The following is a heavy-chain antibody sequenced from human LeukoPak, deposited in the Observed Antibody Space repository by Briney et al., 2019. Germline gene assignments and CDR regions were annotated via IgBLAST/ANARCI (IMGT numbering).Heavy chain of an antibody. Sequence: PGGSRRLSCTASGFTFSSYGMHWVRQAPGKGLEWVAVISYDGSNKYYADSVKGRFTISRDNSKNTLYLQMNSLRAEDTAVYYCAKDRGGGPFDYWGQGTLVTVSS. D-gene: IGHD3-10*01. CDR1: GFTFSSYG. V-gene: IGHV3-30*18. CDR3: AKDRGGGPFDY. J-gene: IGHJ4*02. CDR2: ISYDGSNK.